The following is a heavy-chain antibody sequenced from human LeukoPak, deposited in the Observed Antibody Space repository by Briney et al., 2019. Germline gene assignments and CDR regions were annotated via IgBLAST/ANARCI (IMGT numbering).Heavy chain of an antibody. D-gene: IGHD3-10*01. J-gene: IGHJ5*02. Sequence: ASVKVSCKASGYTFTSYGISWVRQAPGQGLEWMGWISAYNGNTNYAQKLQGRVTMTTDTSTSTAYMELRSLRSDDTAVYYCAYSYYYGSGSYLNWFDPRGQGTLVTVSS. CDR1: GYTFTSYG. CDR2: ISAYNGNT. CDR3: AYSYYYGSGSYLNWFDP. V-gene: IGHV1-18*01.